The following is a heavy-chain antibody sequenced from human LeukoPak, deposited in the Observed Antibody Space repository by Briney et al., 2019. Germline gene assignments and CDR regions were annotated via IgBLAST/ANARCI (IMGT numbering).Heavy chain of an antibody. V-gene: IGHV1-69*05. CDR1: GGTFSSYA. Sequence: ASVKVSCKASGGTFSSYAISWVRQAPGQGLEWMGGIIPIFGTANYAQKFQGRVTITTDESTSTAYMELSSLRSEDTAVYYCARVGYCSSTSCYTPAFDIWGQGTMVTVSS. CDR3: ARVGYCSSTSCYTPAFDI. D-gene: IGHD2-2*02. CDR2: IIPIFGTA. J-gene: IGHJ3*02.